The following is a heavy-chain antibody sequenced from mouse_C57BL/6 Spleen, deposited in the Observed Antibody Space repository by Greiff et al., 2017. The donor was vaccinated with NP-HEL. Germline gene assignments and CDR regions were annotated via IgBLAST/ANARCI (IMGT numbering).Heavy chain of an antibody. CDR2: IYPGDGDT. CDR1: GYAFSSSW. D-gene: IGHD1-1*01. J-gene: IGHJ1*03. Sequence: VQLQQSGPELVKPGTSVKISCKASGYAFSSSWMNWVKQRPGKGLEWIGRIYPGDGDTNYNGKFKGKATLTADKSSSTAYMQLSSLTSEDSAVYFCARSPPYYGSSSYWYFDVWGTGTTVTVSS. CDR3: ARSPPYYGSSSYWYFDV. V-gene: IGHV1-82*01.